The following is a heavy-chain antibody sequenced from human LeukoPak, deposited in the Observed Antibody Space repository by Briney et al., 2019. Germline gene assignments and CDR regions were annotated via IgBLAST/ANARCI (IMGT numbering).Heavy chain of an antibody. Sequence: SETLTLTCTVSGGSISSSSYYWGWIRQPPGKGLEWIGSIYYSGSTYYNPSLKSRVTISVDTSKNQFSLKLSSVTAADTAVYYCARTSSNLNWFDPWGQGTLVTVSS. V-gene: IGHV4-39*01. J-gene: IGHJ5*02. CDR2: IYYSGST. CDR3: ARTSSNLNWFDP. D-gene: IGHD2-8*01. CDR1: GGSISSSSYY.